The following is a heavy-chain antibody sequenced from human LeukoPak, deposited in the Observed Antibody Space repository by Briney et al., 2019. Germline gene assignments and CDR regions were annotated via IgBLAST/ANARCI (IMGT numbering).Heavy chain of an antibody. Sequence: SETLTLTCTVSRASISSYYWSWIRQPPGKGLEWIGYVYYSGSTNYNPSLKSRVTISVDTSQNHVSLKLRSVTAADTAVYFCAREYWGIASSNWGQGTL. CDR1: RASISSYY. CDR3: AREYWGIASSN. V-gene: IGHV4-59*01. J-gene: IGHJ1*01. D-gene: IGHD2-15*01. CDR2: VYYSGST.